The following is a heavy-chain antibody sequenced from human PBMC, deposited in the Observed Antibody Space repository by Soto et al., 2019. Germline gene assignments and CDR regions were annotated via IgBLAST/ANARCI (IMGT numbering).Heavy chain of an antibody. V-gene: IGHV3-23*01. CDR1: GFTFSSYA. CDR2: ISGSGGST. D-gene: IGHD1-26*01. Sequence: PGGSLRLSCAASGFTFSSYAMSWVRQAPGKGLEWVSAISGSGGSTYYADSVKGRFTISRDNSKNTLYLQMNSLRAEDTAVYYCARDESSGSSLHPAPWGQGTLVTVSS. CDR3: ARDESSGSSLHPAP. J-gene: IGHJ5*02.